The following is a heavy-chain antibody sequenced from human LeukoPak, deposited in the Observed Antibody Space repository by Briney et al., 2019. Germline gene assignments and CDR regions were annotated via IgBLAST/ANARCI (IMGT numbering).Heavy chain of an antibody. V-gene: IGHV3-33*08. D-gene: IGHD7-27*01. Sequence: GGSLRLSCAASGFTFSNYGMHWVRQAPGKGLEWVAVIWYDGSNKYYADSVKGRFTISRDNSKNTLYLQMSSLRAEDTAVYYCARDPAWGAIDYWGQGTLVTVSS. CDR2: IWYDGSNK. CDR1: GFTFSNYG. J-gene: IGHJ4*02. CDR3: ARDPAWGAIDY.